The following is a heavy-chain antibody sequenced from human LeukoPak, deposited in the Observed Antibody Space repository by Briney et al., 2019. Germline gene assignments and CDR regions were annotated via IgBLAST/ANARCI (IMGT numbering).Heavy chain of an antibody. Sequence: GGSLRLSCAASGFTFSSYWMSWVRQAPGKGLEWVANIKQDGSEKYYVDSVKGRFTISRDNAKNSLYLQMNSLRAEDTAVYYCARDQRGSGWYYYYYMDVWGKGTTVTVSS. CDR3: ARDQRGSGWYYYYYMDV. J-gene: IGHJ6*03. CDR1: GFTFSSYW. V-gene: IGHV3-7*01. D-gene: IGHD6-19*01. CDR2: IKQDGSEK.